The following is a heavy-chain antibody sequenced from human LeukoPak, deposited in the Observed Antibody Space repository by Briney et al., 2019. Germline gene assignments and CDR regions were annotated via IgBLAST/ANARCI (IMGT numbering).Heavy chain of an antibody. J-gene: IGHJ6*03. CDR2: ISSSSSYI. CDR3: ARGARNWYDYYYYMDV. Sequence: GRSLRLSCAASGFTFSSYSMNWVRQAPGKGREWVSSISSSSSYIYYADSVKGRFTISRDNAKNSLYLQMNSLRAEDTAVYYCARGARNWYDYYYYMDVWGKGTTVTVSS. D-gene: IGHD6-13*01. CDR1: GFTFSSYS. V-gene: IGHV3-21*01.